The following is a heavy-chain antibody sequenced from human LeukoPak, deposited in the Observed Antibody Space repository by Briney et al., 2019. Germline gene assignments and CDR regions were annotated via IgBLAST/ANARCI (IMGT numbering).Heavy chain of an antibody. CDR2: IKQDGSQT. CDR1: GFTFSDYW. CDR3: TRKGLPDY. Sequence: GGSLRLSCAVSGFTFSDYWMAWVGQAPGKGLEWMANIKQDGSQTYYVDSVKGRFTISRDNAKNSLYLQMNSLRAEDTALYYCTRKGLPDYWGQGTLVTVSS. V-gene: IGHV3-7*01. J-gene: IGHJ4*02.